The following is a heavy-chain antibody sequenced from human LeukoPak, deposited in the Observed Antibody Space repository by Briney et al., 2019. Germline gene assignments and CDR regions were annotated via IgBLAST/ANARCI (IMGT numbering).Heavy chain of an antibody. V-gene: IGHV4-39*07. CDR3: ARYCSSTSCYNDAFDI. CDR1: GGSISSNTYY. CDR2: IYYSGST. J-gene: IGHJ3*02. Sequence: SETLSLTCTVSGGSISSNTYYWGWIRQPPGKGLEWIGSIYYSGSTYYNPSLKSRVTISVDTSKNQFSLKLSSVTAADTAVYYCARYCSSTSCYNDAFDIWGQGTMVTVSS. D-gene: IGHD2-2*02.